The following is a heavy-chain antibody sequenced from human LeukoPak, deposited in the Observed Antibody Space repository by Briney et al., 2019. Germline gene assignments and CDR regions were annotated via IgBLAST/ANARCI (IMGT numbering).Heavy chain of an antibody. CDR2: ISGYNGST. CDR1: GYTFTSYG. V-gene: IGHV1-18*01. CDR3: ARDLGYYGSGSYARDYYYMDV. D-gene: IGHD3-10*01. Sequence: GASVKVSCKASGYTFTSYGINWVRQAPGQGLEWMGWISGYNGSTDYAQKVQGRVTMTTDTSTSTAYMELRSLRSDDTAVYHCARDLGYYGSGSYARDYYYMDVWGKGTTVTVSS. J-gene: IGHJ6*03.